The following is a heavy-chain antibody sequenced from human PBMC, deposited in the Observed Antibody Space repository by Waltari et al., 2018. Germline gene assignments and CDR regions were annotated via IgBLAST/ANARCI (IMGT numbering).Heavy chain of an antibody. CDR2: IYSGGGI. V-gene: IGHV3-53*01. Sequence: EVQLVESGGGLIQPGGSLRLSCSVSGFTGGNNYMSWVRQAQGKGWEWISLIYSGGGIHYADSVKGRFTISRDSSKNTLYLQMNSLRVEDTAVYYCARDPPGVAVSGKGWGQGTLVTVSS. CDR3: ARDPPGVAVSGKG. D-gene: IGHD6-19*01. J-gene: IGHJ4*02. CDR1: GFTGGNNY.